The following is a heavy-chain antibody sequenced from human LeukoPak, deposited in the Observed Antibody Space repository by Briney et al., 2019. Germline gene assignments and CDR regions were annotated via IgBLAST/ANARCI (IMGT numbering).Heavy chain of an antibody. CDR1: GYTFNAYY. D-gene: IGHD3-16*01. Sequence: ASVKVSCKASGYTFNAYYMHWMRQDPGQGLEWMGRINPDSGGTNFAQRFQGRVTMTRDTSISTVYMELRRLRSDDTAVYYCARELGGSYNWFDPWGQGTLVTVSS. J-gene: IGHJ5*02. V-gene: IGHV1-2*06. CDR3: ARELGGSYNWFDP. CDR2: INPDSGGT.